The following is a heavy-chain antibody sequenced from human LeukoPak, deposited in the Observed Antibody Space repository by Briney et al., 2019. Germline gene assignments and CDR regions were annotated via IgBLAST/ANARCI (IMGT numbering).Heavy chain of an antibody. V-gene: IGHV4-61*01. CDR2: GFYSGST. CDR3: ARGGEYLNWFDP. CDR1: GGSVSGGSISSYF. D-gene: IGHD2-2*01. J-gene: IGHJ5*02. Sequence: SETLSLTCTVSGGSVSGGSISSYFWSWIRQPPGKGLEWIGYGFYSGSTNYNPSLKSRVTISVETSKNQFSLKLSSVTAADMAVYYCARGGEYLNWFDPWGQGTLVTVSS.